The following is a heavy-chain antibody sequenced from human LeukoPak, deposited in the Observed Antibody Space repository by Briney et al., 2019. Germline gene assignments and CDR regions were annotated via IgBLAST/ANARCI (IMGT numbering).Heavy chain of an antibody. CDR2: ISCNGGST. D-gene: IGHD2-2*01. CDR3: ARDSITVSVGAFDI. CDR1: GFTFSHYA. J-gene: IGHJ3*02. V-gene: IGHV3-64*01. Sequence: PWGTLRLSCAASGFTFSHYAMHWVRQAPGKGLEYVSAISCNGGSTYYANSVKGRFTISRDDSKYTLYLQMGILRAEDMGVYYCARDSITVSVGAFDIWGQGTMVIVSS.